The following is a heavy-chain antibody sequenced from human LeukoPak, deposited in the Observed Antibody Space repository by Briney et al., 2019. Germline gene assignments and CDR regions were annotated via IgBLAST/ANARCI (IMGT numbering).Heavy chain of an antibody. Sequence: PGGSLRLSCAASGFTFSDYYMSWLRQAPGKGLGWVSYISSSRSTIYYADPVKGRFTISRDNAKNSLYLQMNSLRAEDTAVYYCARRSSCLDYWGQGTLVTVSS. D-gene: IGHD6-13*01. J-gene: IGHJ4*02. CDR1: GFTFSDYY. CDR3: ARRSSCLDY. V-gene: IGHV3-11*01. CDR2: ISSSRSTI.